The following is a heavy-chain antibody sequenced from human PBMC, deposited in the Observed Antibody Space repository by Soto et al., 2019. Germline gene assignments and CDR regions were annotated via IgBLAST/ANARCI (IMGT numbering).Heavy chain of an antibody. CDR3: AKVPFTGAAAGPFDY. D-gene: IGHD6-13*01. V-gene: IGHV3-23*01. J-gene: IGHJ4*02. Sequence: PGGPLSLSRTPPGFPVSSYATSWVRQARGKGLEWVSAISGSGGSTYYADSVKGRFTISRDNSKNTLYLQMNSLRAEDTAVYYCAKVPFTGAAAGPFDYWGQGTLVIVSS. CDR1: GFPVSSYA. CDR2: ISGSGGST.